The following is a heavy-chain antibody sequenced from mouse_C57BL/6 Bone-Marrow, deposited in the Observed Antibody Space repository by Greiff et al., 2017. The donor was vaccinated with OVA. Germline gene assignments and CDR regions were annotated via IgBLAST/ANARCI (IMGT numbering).Heavy chain of an antibody. J-gene: IGHJ2*01. CDR1: GFNIKDDY. Sequence: QLQQSGAELVRPGASVKLSCTASGFNIKDDYMHWVKQRPEQGLEWIGWIDPENGDTEYASKFQGKATITADTSSNTAYLQLSSLTSEDTAVYYCTTDGSSYVNFDYWGQGTTLTVSS. V-gene: IGHV14-4*01. CDR2: IDPENGDT. CDR3: TTDGSSYVNFDY. D-gene: IGHD1-1*01.